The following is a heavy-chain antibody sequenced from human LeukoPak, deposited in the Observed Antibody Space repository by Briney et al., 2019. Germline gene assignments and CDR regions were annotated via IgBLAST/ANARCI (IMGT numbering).Heavy chain of an antibody. CDR3: ARRYYDILTGYLNWFDP. Sequence: ASVKVSCKASGYTFTSYGISWVRQAPGQGLEWMGWISACNGNTNYAQKLQGRVTMTTDTSTSTAYMELRSLRSDGTAVYYCARRYYDILTGYLNWFDPWGQGTLVTVSS. D-gene: IGHD3-9*01. J-gene: IGHJ5*02. V-gene: IGHV1-18*01. CDR1: GYTFTSYG. CDR2: ISACNGNT.